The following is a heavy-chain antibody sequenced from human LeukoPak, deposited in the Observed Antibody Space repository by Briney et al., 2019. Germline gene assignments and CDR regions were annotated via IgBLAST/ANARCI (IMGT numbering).Heavy chain of an antibody. D-gene: IGHD3-9*01. Sequence: SETLSLTCTVSGGSISSYYWTWIRQPPGKGLEWIGEINHSGSTSYNPSLSSRVTISGGKSKHQFSLKLTSMTAADTGVYYCAIADYDISTGFQKMLDYWGQGSLVVVSS. CDR3: AIADYDISTGFQKMLDY. J-gene: IGHJ4*02. CDR2: INHSGST. V-gene: IGHV4-34*01. CDR1: GGSISSYY.